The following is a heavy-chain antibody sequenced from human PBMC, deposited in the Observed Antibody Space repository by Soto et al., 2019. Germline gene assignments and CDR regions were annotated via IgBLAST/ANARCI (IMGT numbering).Heavy chain of an antibody. Sequence: SETLSLTCTVSGGSISSYYWSWIRQPPGKGLEWIGYIYYSGSTNYNPSLKSRVTISVDTSKNQFSLKLSSVTAADTAVYYCARQWSTVMPFDYWGQGTLVTVSS. CDR3: ARQWSTVMPFDY. CDR1: GGSISSYY. V-gene: IGHV4-59*08. D-gene: IGHD4-4*01. J-gene: IGHJ4*02. CDR2: IYYSGST.